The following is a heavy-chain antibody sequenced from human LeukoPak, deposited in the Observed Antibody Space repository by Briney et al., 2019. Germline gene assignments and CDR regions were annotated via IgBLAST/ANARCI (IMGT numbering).Heavy chain of an antibody. Sequence: PSETLSLTCTVSGGSISTSNYYWGWIRQPPGKGLEWIGSIYYSGSTYYNPSLKSRVTISVDTSKNQFSLKLSSVTAADTAVYYCARDQWDYLRYNWFDPWGQGTLVTVSS. CDR3: ARDQWDYLRYNWFDP. D-gene: IGHD1-26*01. CDR2: IYYSGST. V-gene: IGHV4-39*07. CDR1: GGSISTSNYY. J-gene: IGHJ5*02.